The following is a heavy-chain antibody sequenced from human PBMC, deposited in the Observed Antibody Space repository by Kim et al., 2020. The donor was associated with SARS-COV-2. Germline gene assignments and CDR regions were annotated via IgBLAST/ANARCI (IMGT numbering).Heavy chain of an antibody. Sequence: GGSLRLSCAASGFTFSDYYMSWIRQAPGKGLEWVSYISSSSYTNYADSVKGRLTIISDNAKNTLYLQLNSLLADDTAAFYCSRAGRYVGWFDAWGQGTL. D-gene: IGHD1-26*01. CDR2: ISSSSYT. J-gene: IGHJ5*02. V-gene: IGHV3-11*03. CDR1: GFTFSDYY. CDR3: SRAGRYVGWFDA.